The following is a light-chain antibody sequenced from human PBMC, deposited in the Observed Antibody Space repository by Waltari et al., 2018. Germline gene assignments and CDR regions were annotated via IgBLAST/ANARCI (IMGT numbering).Light chain of an antibody. J-gene: IGKJ1*01. CDR1: QSVSSY. CDR3: QQRSNWPRT. CDR2: DAS. V-gene: IGKV3-11*01. Sequence: EIVLTQSPATLSLSPGERATLSCRASQSVSSYLAWYQQKRGQAPRRLIYDASNRATGIPARFSGSGSGTDCTLTISSLEPEDFAVYYCQQRSNWPRTFGQGTKVEIK.